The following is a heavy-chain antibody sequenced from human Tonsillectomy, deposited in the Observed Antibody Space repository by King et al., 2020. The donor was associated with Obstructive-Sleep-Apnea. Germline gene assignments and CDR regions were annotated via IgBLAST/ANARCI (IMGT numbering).Heavy chain of an antibody. D-gene: IGHD4/OR15-4a*01. J-gene: IGHJ4*02. V-gene: IGHV4-31*03. CDR3: ARVSKLGAVLFFDY. CDR2: IYYRGST. CDR1: GDSISSGGYY. Sequence: QLQESGPGLVKPSQTLSLTCTVSGDSISSGGYYWSWIRQHPGKGLEWIGYIYYRGSTYYNPSPKSRVTLSVDPSKNQFSLKLSSVTSADTAVYYCARVSKLGAVLFFDYWGQGTLVTVSS.